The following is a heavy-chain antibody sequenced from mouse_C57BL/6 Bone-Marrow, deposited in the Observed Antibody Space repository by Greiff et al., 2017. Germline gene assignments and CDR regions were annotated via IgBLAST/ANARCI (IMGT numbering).Heavy chain of an antibody. CDR3: TRCGSLRCRYFDV. D-gene: IGHD6-1*01. CDR2: IYPGNSDP. CDR1: GYTFTSYW. J-gene: IGHJ1*03. Sequence: VQLKQSGPVLARPGASVKLSCTTSGYTFTSYWMHWVKQRPGQGLEWIGAIYPGNSDPSYNQKFKGKAKLTAVTSASTAYMELSSLTKEDSAVYYCTRCGSLRCRYFDVWGTGTTVTVSS. V-gene: IGHV1-5*01.